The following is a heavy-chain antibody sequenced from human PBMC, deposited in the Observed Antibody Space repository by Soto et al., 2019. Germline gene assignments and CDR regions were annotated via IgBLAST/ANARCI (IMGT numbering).Heavy chain of an antibody. CDR3: ARRYGYSFDY. Sequence: SETLSLTCSVSGGSISGFYWSWSRQPPGKGLEWIGYIYYSGTTNYNPSLKSRVTISVDTSKNQLSLKLSSVTAADTAVYYCARRYGYSFDYWGQGTLVTVSS. D-gene: IGHD5-18*01. CDR1: GGSISGFY. V-gene: IGHV4-59*08. CDR2: IYYSGTT. J-gene: IGHJ4*02.